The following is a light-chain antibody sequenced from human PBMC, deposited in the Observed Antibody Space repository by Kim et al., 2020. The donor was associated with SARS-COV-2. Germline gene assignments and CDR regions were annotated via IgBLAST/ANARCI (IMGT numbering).Light chain of an antibody. CDR2: GAS. CDR1: QNVGSNY. Sequence: EIVLTQSPGTLPLSPGERATLSCRASQNVGSNYLAWYRQKSGQAPRLLIYGASTRATGIPDRFSGSGSGTDFTLTISRLEPEDVAVYYCQQYSSSPPETFGQGTKVDIK. J-gene: IGKJ1*01. CDR3: QQYSSSPPET. V-gene: IGKV3-20*01.